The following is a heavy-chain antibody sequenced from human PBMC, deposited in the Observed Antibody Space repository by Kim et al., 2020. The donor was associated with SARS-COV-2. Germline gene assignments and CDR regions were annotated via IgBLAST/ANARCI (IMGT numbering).Heavy chain of an antibody. CDR2: FNSDGSST. V-gene: IGHV3-74*01. CDR3: ARMSPRIGDV. Sequence: GGSLRLSCAAPGSTFSYYWMHLVLQAPGKGLVWVSRFNSDGSSTSYADSVKGRFTISRDNAKNTLYLQMNSLSAEDTAVYYCARMSPRIGDVWGQGTTVTVSS. CDR1: GSTFSYYW. J-gene: IGHJ6*02. D-gene: IGHD2-15*01.